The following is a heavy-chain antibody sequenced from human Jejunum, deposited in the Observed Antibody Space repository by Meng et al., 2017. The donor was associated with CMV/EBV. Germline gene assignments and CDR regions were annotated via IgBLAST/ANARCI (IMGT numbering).Heavy chain of an antibody. CDR2: INSDGSST. J-gene: IGHJ4*02. CDR1: GFTFSNYW. CDR3: ARGIGES. D-gene: IGHD2/OR15-2a*01. Sequence: SCAASGFTFSNYWMHWVHQAPGKGLVWVSRINSDGSSTTYADSVKGRLTISRDNAKNTLYLQMNSLRAEDTAVYYCARGIGESWGQGALVTVSS. V-gene: IGHV3-74*01.